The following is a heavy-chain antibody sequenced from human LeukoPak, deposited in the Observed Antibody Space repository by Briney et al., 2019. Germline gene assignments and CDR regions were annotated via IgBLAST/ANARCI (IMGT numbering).Heavy chain of an antibody. V-gene: IGHV1-46*01. D-gene: IGHD2-15*01. CDR3: ARAPAGYCSGGSCATFDY. CDR1: GYTFTSYY. J-gene: IGHJ4*02. CDR2: INPSGGST. Sequence: GASVKVSCKASGYTFTSYYMHWVRQAPGQGLEWMGMINPSGGSTSYAQKFRGRVTMTRDTSTGTVYMELSSLRSEGTAVYYCARAPAGYCSGGSCATFDYWGQGTLVTVSS.